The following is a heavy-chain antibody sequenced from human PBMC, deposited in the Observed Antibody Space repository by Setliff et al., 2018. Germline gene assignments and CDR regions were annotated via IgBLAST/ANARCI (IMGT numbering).Heavy chain of an antibody. V-gene: IGHV1-2*02. CDR1: GYIFSDHY. D-gene: IGHD3-10*01. CDR2: INPNSGGT. J-gene: IGHJ3*02. Sequence: ASVKVSCKASGYIFSDHYMHWVRQAPGQGLEWMGWINPNSGGTNYAQKFQGRVTMTRDTSISTAYMELSRLRSDDTAVYYCAKAPLWFGERGAFDIWGQGTMVTVSS. CDR3: AKAPLWFGERGAFDI.